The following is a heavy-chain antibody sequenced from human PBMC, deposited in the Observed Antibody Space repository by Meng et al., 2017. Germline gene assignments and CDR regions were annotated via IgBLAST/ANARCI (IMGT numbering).Heavy chain of an antibody. V-gene: IGHV7-4-1*02. CDR1: GYTFTSYA. Sequence: QVQLVQSGSDLKKPWSSVKVSCKASGYTFTSYAMNWVRQAPGQGLEWMGWINTNTVNPTYAQGFTGRFVFSLDTSVSTAYLQISSLKAEDTAVYYCAGGGAASSFDYWGQGTLVTVFS. CDR3: AGGGAASSFDY. D-gene: IGHD1-26*01. CDR2: INTNTVNP. J-gene: IGHJ4*02.